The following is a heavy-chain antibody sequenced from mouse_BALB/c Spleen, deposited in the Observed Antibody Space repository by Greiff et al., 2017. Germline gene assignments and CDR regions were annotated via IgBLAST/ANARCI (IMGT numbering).Heavy chain of an antibody. CDR2: IDPANGNT. J-gene: IGHJ2*01. D-gene: IGHD1-1*01. V-gene: IGHV14-3*02. Sequence: VQLKESGAELVKPGASVKLSCTASGFNIKDTYMHWVKQRPEQGLEWIGRIDPANGNTKYDPKFQGKATITADTSSNTAYLQLSSLTSEDTAVYYCARDYYGSSPFDYWGQGTTLTVSS. CDR3: ARDYYGSSPFDY. CDR1: GFNIKDTY.